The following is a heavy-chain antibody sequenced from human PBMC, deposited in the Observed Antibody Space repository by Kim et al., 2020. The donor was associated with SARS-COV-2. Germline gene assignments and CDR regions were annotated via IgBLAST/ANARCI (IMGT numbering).Heavy chain of an antibody. V-gene: IGHV4-34*01. D-gene: IGHD3-10*01. CDR2: INHSGST. J-gene: IGHJ5*02. Sequence: SETLSLTCAVYGGSFSGYYWSWIRQPPGKGLEWIGEINHSGSTNYNPPLKSRVTISVDTSKNQFSLKLSSVTAADTAVYYCARGLSYGSGIRPGPRGWFDPWGQGTLVTVSS. CDR3: ARGLSYGSGIRPGPRGWFDP. CDR1: GGSFSGYY.